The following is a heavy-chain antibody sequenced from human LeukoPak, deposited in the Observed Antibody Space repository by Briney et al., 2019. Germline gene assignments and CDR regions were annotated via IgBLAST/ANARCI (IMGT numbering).Heavy chain of an antibody. D-gene: IGHD3-22*01. CDR1: GFTFSSYA. Sequence: PGGSLRLSCAASGFTFSSYAMHWVRQAPGKGLEWVAFISHDGNNKYYADSVRGRFTISRDNSKNTLNLQMNSLRAEDTAVYYCAKGKDYYDSSGYYYTYAFDMWGQGTMVTVSS. CDR2: ISHDGNNK. V-gene: IGHV3-30*18. CDR3: AKGKDYYDSSGYYYTYAFDM. J-gene: IGHJ3*02.